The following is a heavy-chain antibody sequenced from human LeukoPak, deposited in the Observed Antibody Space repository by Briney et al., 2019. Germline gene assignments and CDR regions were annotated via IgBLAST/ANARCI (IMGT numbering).Heavy chain of an antibody. CDR2: IIPILGIA. J-gene: IGHJ4*02. Sequence: GASVKVSCRASGGTFSSYAISWVRPAPGQGLEWMGRIIPILGIANYAQKFQGRVTITADKSTSTAYMELSSLRSEDTAVYYCARRGDPGIAAAFDYWGQGTLVTVSS. D-gene: IGHD6-13*01. V-gene: IGHV1-69*04. CDR3: ARRGDPGIAAAFDY. CDR1: GGTFSSYA.